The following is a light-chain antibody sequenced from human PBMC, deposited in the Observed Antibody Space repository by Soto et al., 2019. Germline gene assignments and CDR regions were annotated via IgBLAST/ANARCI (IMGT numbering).Light chain of an antibody. V-gene: IGKV3-20*01. CDR2: GAS. CDR1: QSVSSR. CDR3: QQYGRSPWT. J-gene: IGKJ1*01. Sequence: EIVMTQSPGTLSLSPGERATLSCRASQSVSSRLAWYQQHPGQAPRLLISGASSRATGIPDRFSGSGFGTDFTLTISRLEPEDFAVYYCQQYGRSPWTFGQGTKVDIK.